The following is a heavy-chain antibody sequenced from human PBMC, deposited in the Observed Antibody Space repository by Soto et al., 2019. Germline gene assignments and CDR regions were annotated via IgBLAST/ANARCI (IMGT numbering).Heavy chain of an antibody. J-gene: IGHJ6*02. Sequence: ASVKVSCKASGYTFSDYDINWVRQATGQGLEWLGWMNPNSGNTGYVEKFQGRVTMTRNTSASTAYMELSSLRSEDTAVYYCARATQGSYYYGMDVWGQGTTVTVSS. CDR3: ARATQGSYYYGMDV. V-gene: IGHV1-8*01. CDR1: GYTFSDYD. CDR2: MNPNSGNT.